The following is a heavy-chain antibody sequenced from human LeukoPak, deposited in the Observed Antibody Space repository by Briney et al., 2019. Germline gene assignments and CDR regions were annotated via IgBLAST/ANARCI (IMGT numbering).Heavy chain of an antibody. J-gene: IGHJ4*02. CDR3: ARSVVVPAAGYDY. Sequence: SETLSLTCTVSGGSISSGSYYWSWLRQPAGKGLEWIGRIYTSGSTNFNPSLMSRVTISVDTSKNQFSLKLSSVTAADTAVYYCARSVVVPAAGYDYWGQGTLVTVSS. CDR1: GGSISSGSYY. D-gene: IGHD2-2*01. V-gene: IGHV4-61*02. CDR2: IYTSGST.